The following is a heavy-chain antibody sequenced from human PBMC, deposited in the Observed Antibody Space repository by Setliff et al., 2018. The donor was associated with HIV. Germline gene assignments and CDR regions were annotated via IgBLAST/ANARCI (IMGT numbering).Heavy chain of an antibody. CDR3: ARSCYNFANGYYYYYYMDV. D-gene: IGHD3-3*01. CDR1: GGSISSYY. V-gene: IGHV4-59*01. Sequence: SETLSLTCTVSGGSISSYYWSWIRQPPGKGLEWIGYIYYSGSTNYNPSLKSRVTISVDTSKNQFSLKLSSVTAADTAVYYCARSCYNFANGYYYYYYMDVWGKGTTVTVSS. CDR2: IYYSGST. J-gene: IGHJ6*03.